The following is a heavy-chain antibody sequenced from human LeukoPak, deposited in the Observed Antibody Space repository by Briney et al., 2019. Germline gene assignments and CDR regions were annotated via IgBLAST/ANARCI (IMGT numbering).Heavy chain of an antibody. Sequence: SETLSLTCAVYGGSFSGYYWSWIRQPPGKGLEWIGEINHSGSTNYNPSLESRVTISVDTSKNQFSLKLSSVTAADTAVYYCARDLYYGSGLLDYWGQGTLVTVSS. CDR1: GGSFSGYY. D-gene: IGHD3-10*01. V-gene: IGHV4-34*01. J-gene: IGHJ4*02. CDR2: INHSGST. CDR3: ARDLYYGSGLLDY.